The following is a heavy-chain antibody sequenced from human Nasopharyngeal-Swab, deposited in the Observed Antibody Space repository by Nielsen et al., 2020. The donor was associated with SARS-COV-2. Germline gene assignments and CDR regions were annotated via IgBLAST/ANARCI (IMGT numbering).Heavy chain of an antibody. CDR2: INSDGSST. Sequence: GEFLKISCAASGFTFNSYWMHWVRQAPGKGLVWVSRINSDGSSTSYADSVKGRFTISRDNAKNSLYLQMNSLRAEDTAVYYCARVGKVGVAGAFDIWGQGTMVTVSS. J-gene: IGHJ3*02. CDR3: ARVGKVGVAGAFDI. D-gene: IGHD6-19*01. V-gene: IGHV3-74*01. CDR1: GFTFNSYW.